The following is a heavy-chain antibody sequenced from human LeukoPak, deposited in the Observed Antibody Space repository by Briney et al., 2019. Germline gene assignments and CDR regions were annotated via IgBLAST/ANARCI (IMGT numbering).Heavy chain of an antibody. Sequence: GGTLTLSCSAYGFTFNCLWMSGVRQAPGMGRVWVANLKQDGREKYYVHSVKDRFTISRDNAKNSLYLQMNSLRAEDTAVYYCARVYRGSGSYYPIDYWGQGTLVTVSS. CDR3: ARVYRGSGSYYPIDY. CDR2: LKQDGREK. J-gene: IGHJ4*02. D-gene: IGHD1-26*01. CDR1: GFTFNCLW. V-gene: IGHV3-7*01.